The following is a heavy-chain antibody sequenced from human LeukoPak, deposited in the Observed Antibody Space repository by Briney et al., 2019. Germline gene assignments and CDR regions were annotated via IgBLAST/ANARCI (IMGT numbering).Heavy chain of an antibody. CDR2: INHSGST. CDR1: GVSFSGYY. V-gene: IGHV4-34*01. Sequence: SETLSLTCAVYGVSFSGYYWSWIREPPGKGLEWIGEINHSGSTNYNPSLKSRVTISVNTSKNQFSLKLTSVTAADTAVYYCARVTGYIVEDYFDYWGQGTLVTVSS. D-gene: IGHD3-22*01. J-gene: IGHJ4*02. CDR3: ARVTGYIVEDYFDY.